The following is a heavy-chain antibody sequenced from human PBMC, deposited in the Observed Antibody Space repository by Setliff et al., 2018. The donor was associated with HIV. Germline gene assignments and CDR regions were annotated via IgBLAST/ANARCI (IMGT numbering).Heavy chain of an antibody. V-gene: IGHV4-4*08. CDR2: IYTSGNT. Sequence: SETLSLTCTVSGGSISSHYWSWIRQPPGKGLEWIGHIYTSGNTNYNPSLKSRVTMSVGTSKNQFSLKLSSVTAADTAVYYCARCYYNFWSGYPLDHMDVWGKGTTVTVSS. D-gene: IGHD3-3*01. CDR1: GGSISSHY. CDR3: ARCYYNFWSGYPLDHMDV. J-gene: IGHJ6*03.